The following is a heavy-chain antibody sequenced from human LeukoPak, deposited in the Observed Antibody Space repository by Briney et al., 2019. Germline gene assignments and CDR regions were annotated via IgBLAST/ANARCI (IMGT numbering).Heavy chain of an antibody. CDR1: GFTVATNY. V-gene: IGHV3-53*01. Sequence: GGSLRLSCAASGFTVATNYMNWVRQPPGKGLEWVSIPYSGADTYYADSVKGRFVVSRDSSKNMLFLHMNALRPEDTAVYYCARIGDHFHWYLDLWGRGTLVTVSS. CDR3: ARIGDHFHWYLDL. J-gene: IGHJ2*01. D-gene: IGHD3-3*02. CDR2: PYSGADT.